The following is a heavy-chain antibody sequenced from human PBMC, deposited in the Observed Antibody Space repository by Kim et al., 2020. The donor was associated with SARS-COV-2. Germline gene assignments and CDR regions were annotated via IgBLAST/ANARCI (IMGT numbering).Heavy chain of an antibody. CDR2: IRYDGSMQ. CDR1: GFSFGNYG. D-gene: IGHD2-15*01. J-gene: IGHJ4*02. V-gene: IGHV3-33*01. Sequence: GGSLRLSCAASGFSFGNYGIHWVRQTPGKGLESVAVIRYDGSMQWYGDSVKGRFTISRDNSKNTLWLQMSSLRVEDTAVYYCARDADTSGRRSFLDYCGQGALVIVST. CDR3: ARDADTSGRRSFLDY.